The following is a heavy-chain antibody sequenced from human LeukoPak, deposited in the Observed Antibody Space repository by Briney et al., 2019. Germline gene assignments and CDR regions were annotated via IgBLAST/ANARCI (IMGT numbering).Heavy chain of an antibody. Sequence: SETLSLTCTVSNGSISSATYYWSWIRQPAGKGLEWIGRIYSSGSTNYNPSLKSRVTISVDPSKSQFSLKLSSVTAADTAVYYCARDLLHRGYAFDIWGQGTMVTVSS. CDR3: ARDLLHRGYAFDI. D-gene: IGHD5-12*01. CDR2: IYSSGST. CDR1: NGSISSATYY. V-gene: IGHV4-61*02. J-gene: IGHJ3*02.